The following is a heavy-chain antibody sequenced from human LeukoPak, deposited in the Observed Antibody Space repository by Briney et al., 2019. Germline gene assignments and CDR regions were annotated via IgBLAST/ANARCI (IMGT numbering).Heavy chain of an antibody. D-gene: IGHD3-16*02. J-gene: IGHJ6*03. V-gene: IGHV4-59*08. CDR3: ARHIGGGIEDMDV. Sequence: PSETLSLTCTVSGGSIGTYYWSWIRHSPGKGLEWIGYIYVTGTRYNPYLQSRVTISVDRSRNEFFLKMRSVTAVDTAVYYCARHIGGGIEDMDVWGKGTKVIVSS. CDR2: IYVTGT. CDR1: GGSIGTYY.